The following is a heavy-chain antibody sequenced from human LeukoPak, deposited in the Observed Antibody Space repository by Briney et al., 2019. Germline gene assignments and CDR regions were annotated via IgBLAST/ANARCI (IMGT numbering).Heavy chain of an antibody. D-gene: IGHD3-10*01. CDR3: AKDSRGSGSRYHGMDV. CDR1: GFSFDDYA. V-gene: IGHV3-9*01. Sequence: GGSLRLSCAASGFSFDDYAMHWVRQAPGKGLEWVSGISWNSGSIGYADSVKGRFTTSRDNAKNSLYLQMNSLRAEDTALCYCAKDSRGSGSRYHGMDVWGQGTTVTVSS. CDR2: ISWNSGSI. J-gene: IGHJ6*02.